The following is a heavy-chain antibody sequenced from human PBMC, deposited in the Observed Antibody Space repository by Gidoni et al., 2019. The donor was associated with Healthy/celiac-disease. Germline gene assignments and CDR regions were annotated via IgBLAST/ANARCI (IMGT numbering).Heavy chain of an antibody. J-gene: IGHJ4*02. V-gene: IGHV3-7*04. CDR2: KKKDGSEK. CDR3: ARDDTVTTDGGGGYYFDY. CDR1: GFTFSSYR. D-gene: IGHD4-17*01. Sequence: EVQLVASGGGLVQPGGSLRLSCAASGFTFSSYRRSWVRQAPGKGLEWVAKKKKDGSEKDYVDSGKGRFTISRDNAKNSLYLQMNSLRAGDTAVYYWARDDTVTTDGGGGYYFDYWGQGTLVTVSS.